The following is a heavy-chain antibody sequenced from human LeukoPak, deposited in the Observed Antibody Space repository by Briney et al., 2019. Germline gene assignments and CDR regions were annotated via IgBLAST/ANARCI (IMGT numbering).Heavy chain of an antibody. D-gene: IGHD5-18*01. CDR1: GGSISSDSYY. J-gene: IGHJ4*02. CDR3: ASPKWIQLWFYY. V-gene: IGHV4-61*02. Sequence: SQTLSLTCTVSGGSISSDSYYWSWIRQPAGKGLEWIGRIYTSGSTNYNPSLKSRVTISVDTSKNQFSLKLSSVTAADTAVYYCASPKWIQLWFYYWGQGTLVTVSS. CDR2: IYTSGST.